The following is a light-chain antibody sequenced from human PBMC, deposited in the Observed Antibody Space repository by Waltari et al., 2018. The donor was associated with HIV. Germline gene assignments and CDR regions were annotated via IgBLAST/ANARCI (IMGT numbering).Light chain of an antibody. J-gene: IGLJ2*01. V-gene: IGLV1-47*01. CDR1: SSNIGRNY. CDR2: RND. Sequence: QSVLSQPPSASGTPGQGVVISCSGSSSNIGRNYVYWSQQLPGSAPKLLIYRNDQRPSGVPDRFSGSKSGTSASLAISGLRSEDEAVYYCETWDDTLSGPNVVFGGGTKVTVL. CDR3: ETWDDTLSGPNVV.